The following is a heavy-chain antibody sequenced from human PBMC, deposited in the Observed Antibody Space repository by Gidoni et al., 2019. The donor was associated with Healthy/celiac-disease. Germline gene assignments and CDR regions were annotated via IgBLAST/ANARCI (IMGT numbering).Heavy chain of an antibody. CDR2: IYYSGST. CDR1: GCSISSYY. CDR3: ARAGYSSGWYFFDY. J-gene: IGHJ4*02. D-gene: IGHD6-19*01. V-gene: IGHV4-59*01. Sequence: QVQLQESGPGLVKPSETLSLPCTVSGCSISSYYWSWSRQPPGKGLEWIGYIYYSGSTNYNPSLKSRGTISVDTSKNQFSRKLSSVTAADTAVYYCARAGYSSGWYFFDYWGQGTLVTVSS.